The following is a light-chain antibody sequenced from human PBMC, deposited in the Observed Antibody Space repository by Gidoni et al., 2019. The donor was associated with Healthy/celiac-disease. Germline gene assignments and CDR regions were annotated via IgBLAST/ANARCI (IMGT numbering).Light chain of an antibody. CDR3: CSYAGSYTWV. Sequence: QSALPQPRSVSGSPGPPVTISCTGTSSDVGGYNYVSWYQQHPGKAPKLMIYDVSKRPSGVPDRFSGSKSGNTASLTISGLQAEDEADYYCCSYAGSYTWVFGGGTKLTVL. V-gene: IGLV2-11*01. J-gene: IGLJ3*02. CDR2: DVS. CDR1: SSDVGGYNY.